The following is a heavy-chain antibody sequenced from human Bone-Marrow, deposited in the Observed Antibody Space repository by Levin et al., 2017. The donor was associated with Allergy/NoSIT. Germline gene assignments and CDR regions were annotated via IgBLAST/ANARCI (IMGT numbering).Heavy chain of an antibody. CDR3: VNNLGRAFDI. J-gene: IGHJ3*02. CDR1: GLSLTTSEEG. CDR2: IHGDGDQ. D-gene: IGHD3-16*01. V-gene: IGHV2-5*02. Sequence: KLSGPTLVKPTQTLTLTCTFSGLSLTTSEEGVGWVRQPPGETLEWLALIHGDGDQRYSPSLKNRLTITRDSSKKQVILTMANMDPVDTATYYCVNNLGRAFDIWGQGTMVIVSS.